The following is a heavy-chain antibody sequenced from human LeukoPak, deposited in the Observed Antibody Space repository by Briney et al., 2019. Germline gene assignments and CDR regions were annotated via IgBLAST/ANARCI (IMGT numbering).Heavy chain of an antibody. D-gene: IGHD1-26*01. CDR1: GFTFSDYT. CDR3: ATNSGSPGGY. Sequence: GRSLRLSCAASGFTFSDYTIHWVRQAPGKGLEWVAVIWYDGSNKYYADSVKGRFTISRDNSKNTLYLQMNSLRVEDTAMYYCATNSGSPGGYWGQGTLVTVS. CDR2: IWYDGSNK. V-gene: IGHV3-33*01. J-gene: IGHJ4*02.